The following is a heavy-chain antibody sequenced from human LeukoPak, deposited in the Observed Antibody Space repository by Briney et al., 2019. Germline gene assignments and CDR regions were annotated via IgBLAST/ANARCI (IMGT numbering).Heavy chain of an antibody. CDR3: ANLMVRGNYGMDV. V-gene: IGHV3-9*01. D-gene: IGHD3-10*01. CDR2: ISWNSGSI. CDR1: GFTFDDYA. J-gene: IGHJ6*02. Sequence: PGRSLRLSCAASGFTFDDYAMHWVRQAPGKGLEWVSGISWNSGSIGYADSVKGRFTISRDNAKNSLYLQMNSLRAEDTALYYCANLMVRGNYGMDVWAKGPRSPSP.